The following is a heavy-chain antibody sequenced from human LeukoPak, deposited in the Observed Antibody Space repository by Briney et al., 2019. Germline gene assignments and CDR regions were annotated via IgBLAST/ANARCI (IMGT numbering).Heavy chain of an antibody. Sequence: ASVKVSCKASGYTFTSYYMHWVRQAPGKGLEWMGGFDPEDGETIYAQKFQGRVTMTEDTSTDTAYMELSSLRSEDTAVYYCATDLGGREYYDSSGYGGFDYWGQGTLVTVSS. CDR3: ATDLGGREYYDSSGYGGFDY. J-gene: IGHJ4*02. V-gene: IGHV1-24*01. CDR2: FDPEDGET. D-gene: IGHD3-22*01. CDR1: GYTFTSYY.